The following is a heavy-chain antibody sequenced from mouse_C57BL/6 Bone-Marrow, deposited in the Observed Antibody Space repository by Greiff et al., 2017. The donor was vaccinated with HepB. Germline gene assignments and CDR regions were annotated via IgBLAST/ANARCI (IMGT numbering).Heavy chain of an antibody. V-gene: IGHV1-55*01. D-gene: IGHD1-1*01. CDR1: GYTFTSYW. CDR3: ARRDYYGSSLYFDY. CDR2: IYPGSGST. Sequence: QVQLKQPGAELVKPGASVKMSCKASGYTFTSYWITWVKQRPGQGLEWIGDIYPGSGSTNYNEKFKSKATLTVDTSSSTAYMQLSSLTSEDSAVYYCARRDYYGSSLYFDYWGQGTTLTVSS. J-gene: IGHJ2*01.